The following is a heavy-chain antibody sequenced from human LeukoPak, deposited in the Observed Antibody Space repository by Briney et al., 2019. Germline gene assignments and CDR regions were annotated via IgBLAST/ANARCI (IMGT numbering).Heavy chain of an antibody. CDR2: INHSGST. D-gene: IGHD3-10*01. CDR1: GGSFSGYY. CDR3: ARARLWFEVTYYYYMDV. V-gene: IGHV4-34*01. Sequence: PSETLSLTCAVYGGSFSGYYWSWIRQPPGKGLEWIGEINHSGSTNYNPSLKSRVTISVDTSKNQFSLKLSSVTAADTAVYYCARARLWFEVTYYYYMDVWGEGTTVTISS. J-gene: IGHJ6*03.